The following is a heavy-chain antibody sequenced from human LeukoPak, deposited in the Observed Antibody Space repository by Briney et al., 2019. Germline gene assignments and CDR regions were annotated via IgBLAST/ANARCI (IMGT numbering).Heavy chain of an antibody. J-gene: IGHJ4*02. V-gene: IGHV3-23*01. CDR1: GFMFSTYA. CDR3: AKTKTVVTAIQCDY. CDR2: ISDSGSNT. D-gene: IGHD2-21*02. Sequence: GGSLRLSCAASGFMFSTYAMSWVRQAPGKGLEWVSGISDSGSNTYYADSVKGRFTISRDNSKNTLYLQMNSLRADDTAVYYCAKTKTVVTAIQCDYWGQGTLVTVSS.